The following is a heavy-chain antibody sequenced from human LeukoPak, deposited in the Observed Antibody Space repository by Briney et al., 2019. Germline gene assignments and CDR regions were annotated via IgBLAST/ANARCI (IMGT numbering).Heavy chain of an antibody. D-gene: IGHD2-21*01. V-gene: IGHV3-74*03. CDR2: IDEGGSNA. CDR1: GFTFSNHW. J-gene: IGHJ4*02. CDR3: IRDEALWRLDY. Sequence: GGSLRLSCAASGFTFSNHWMHWVRQAPGKGPVWVSRIDEGGSNAMYADSVKGRFSISRDNAKNTVNLQMNSLRAEDTGVYYCIRDEALWRLDYWGQGTLVTVSS.